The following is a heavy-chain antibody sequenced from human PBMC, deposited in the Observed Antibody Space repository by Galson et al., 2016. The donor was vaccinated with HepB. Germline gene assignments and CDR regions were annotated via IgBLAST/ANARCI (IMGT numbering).Heavy chain of an antibody. D-gene: IGHD3-22*01. V-gene: IGHV3-30*09. CDR1: GFTFNSHA. Sequence: SLRLSCAASGFTFNSHAMHWVRQAPGKGLEWVAIISYDGGNKYYAASVRGRFAVSRDNSKKTLYLQMRSLRADDTSIYYCARERDTSDWLIDYCGQGTLVTVSS. J-gene: IGHJ4*02. CDR2: ISYDGGNK. CDR3: ARERDTSDWLIDY.